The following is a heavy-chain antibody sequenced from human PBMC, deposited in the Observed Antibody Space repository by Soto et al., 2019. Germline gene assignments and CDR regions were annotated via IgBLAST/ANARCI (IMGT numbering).Heavy chain of an antibody. V-gene: IGHV3-30*18. CDR2: ISYDGSKT. D-gene: IGHD7-27*01. Sequence: QVQLVESGGGVVQPGTSLRLSCTASGFTFSTTGMHWVRQAPGKGLEWVAVISYDGSKTYYADSVKGRLIIFRDNSRGTVYLHMKSLRPDDTAVYYCAKDLRQGASGATVYGMDVWGQGTTVSVSS. CDR1: GFTFSTTG. CDR3: AKDLRQGASGATVYGMDV. J-gene: IGHJ6*02.